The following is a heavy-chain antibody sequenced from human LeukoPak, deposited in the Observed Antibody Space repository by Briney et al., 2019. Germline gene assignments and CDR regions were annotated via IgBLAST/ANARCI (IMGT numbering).Heavy chain of an antibody. V-gene: IGHV1-69*05. Sequence: SVKVSCKASGGTFSSYTISWVRQAPGQGLEWMGGIIPIFGTANYAQKFQGRVTITTDESTSTAYMELSSLRSEDTAVYYCARGYSSSSGYLRPFDYWGQGTLVTVSS. CDR2: IIPIFGTA. CDR1: GGTFSSYT. CDR3: ARGYSSSSGYLRPFDY. J-gene: IGHJ4*02. D-gene: IGHD6-6*01.